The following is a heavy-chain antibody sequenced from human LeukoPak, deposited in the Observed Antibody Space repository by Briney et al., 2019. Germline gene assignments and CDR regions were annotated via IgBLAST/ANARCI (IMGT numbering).Heavy chain of an antibody. J-gene: IGHJ5*02. CDR3: ARASAPWIQLT. Sequence: PGGSLRLSCAASGFTFRNYWMIWVRQAPGKGLEWLGNIKGDGSEKRYADSVRGRFTISRDNAQTSLYLQMNSLRAEDTAVYYCARASAPWIQLTWGQGTLVTVSS. CDR2: IKGDGSEK. V-gene: IGHV3-7*05. D-gene: IGHD1-1*01. CDR1: GFTFRNYW.